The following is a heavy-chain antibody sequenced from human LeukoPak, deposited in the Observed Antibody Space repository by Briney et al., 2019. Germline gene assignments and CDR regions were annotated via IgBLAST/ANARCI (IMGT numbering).Heavy chain of an antibody. CDR2: IWYDRSNK. D-gene: IGHD3-10*01. CDR3: CRTNGSGSYWFVDY. CDR1: GFTFSSYG. V-gene: IGHV3-33*01. Sequence: GGSLRLTCAASGFTFSSYGMHWVRQAPGKGLEWVAVIWYDRSNKYYADSVKGRFTISRDNSKNTLYLQMNSLRAEDTAVYYCCRTNGSGSYWFVDYWGQGTLVTVSS. J-gene: IGHJ4*02.